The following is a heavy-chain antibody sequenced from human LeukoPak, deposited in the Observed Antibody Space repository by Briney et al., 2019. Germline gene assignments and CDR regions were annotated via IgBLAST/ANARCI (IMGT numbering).Heavy chain of an antibody. CDR1: GFTFSSYS. V-gene: IGHV3-21*04. J-gene: IGHJ3*02. Sequence: GGSLRLSCAASGFTFSSYSMNWVRQAPGKGLEWVSSISSSSSYIYYADSVKGRFTISRDNSKNTLYLQMNSLRAEDTAVYYCAKDRARSAFDIWGQGTMVTVSS. D-gene: IGHD6-6*01. CDR2: ISSSSSYI. CDR3: AKDRARSAFDI.